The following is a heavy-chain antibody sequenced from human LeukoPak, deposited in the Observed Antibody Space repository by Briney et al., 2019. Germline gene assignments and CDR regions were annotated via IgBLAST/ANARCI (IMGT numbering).Heavy chain of an antibody. CDR3: ARTWYSSGWLFDY. D-gene: IGHD6-19*01. Sequence: PGGSLRLSCAASGFTFSSYWMSWVRQAPGKGLEWVANIKQDGSEKYYVDSVKGRFTISRDNAKKSLYLQMNSLKAEDTAVYYCARTWYSSGWLFDYWGQGTLVTVSS. CDR2: IKQDGSEK. CDR1: GFTFSSYW. J-gene: IGHJ4*02. V-gene: IGHV3-7*03.